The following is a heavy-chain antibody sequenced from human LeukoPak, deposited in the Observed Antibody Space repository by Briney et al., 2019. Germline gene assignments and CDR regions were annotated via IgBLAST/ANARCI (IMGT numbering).Heavy chain of an antibody. CDR1: GYTFTGYY. J-gene: IGHJ4*02. D-gene: IGHD6-19*01. Sequence: ASVKVSCKASGYTFTGYYMHWVRQAPGQGLEWMGWINPNSGGTNYAQKFQGRATMTRDTSISTAYMELSRLRSDDTAVYYCARARALTQYSSGWYLDYWGQGTLVTVSS. CDR2: INPNSGGT. V-gene: IGHV1-2*02. CDR3: ARARALTQYSSGWYLDY.